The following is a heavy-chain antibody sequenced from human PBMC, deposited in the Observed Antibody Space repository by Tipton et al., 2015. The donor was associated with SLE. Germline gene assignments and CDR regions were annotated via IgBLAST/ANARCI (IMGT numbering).Heavy chain of an antibody. CDR2: INDSGSS. CDR1: GGSFNTYY. CDR3: VRGVPYQYYYYMDV. Sequence: TLSLTCVVDGGSFNTYYWSWIRQPPGKGLEWIGEINDSGSSHYDSSLKGRVTISVDMAKNQFSLKLSSVTAADTAVYYCVRGVPYQYYYYMDVWGKGTTVTVSS. V-gene: IGHV4-34*01. D-gene: IGHD2-2*01. J-gene: IGHJ6*03.